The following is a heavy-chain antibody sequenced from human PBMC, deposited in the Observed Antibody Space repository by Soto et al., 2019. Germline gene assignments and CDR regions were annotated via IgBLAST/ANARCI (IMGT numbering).Heavy chain of an antibody. D-gene: IGHD3-10*01. V-gene: IGHV4-34*01. CDR3: ARGLILWFGELSRRGGYYYYMDV. Sequence: QVQLQQWGAGLLKPSETLSLTCAVYGGSFSGYQWSWIRQTPGKGLEWIGEINDSGNINYNPSLKSRVTILLDTTKKQISLKLSYVTAADSAVYYCARGLILWFGELSRRGGYYYYMDVWGKGTTVTVSS. J-gene: IGHJ6*03. CDR2: INDSGNI. CDR1: GGSFSGYQ.